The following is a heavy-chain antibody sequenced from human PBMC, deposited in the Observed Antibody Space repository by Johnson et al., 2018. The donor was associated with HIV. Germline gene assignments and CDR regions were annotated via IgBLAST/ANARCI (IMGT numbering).Heavy chain of an antibody. CDR2: ISRGGNTI. Sequence: QVQLVESGGGLVKPGGSLRLSCAASGFTFDDYGMSWVRQAPGKGLEWVSYISRGGNTIYYADSVKGRFSISRDNAKNSLYLQMNSLRAEDTAVYYCARGLGPQRWAFDIWGQGTMVTVSS. CDR1: GFTFDDYG. V-gene: IGHV3-11*01. J-gene: IGHJ3*02. CDR3: ARGLGPQRWAFDI. D-gene: IGHD4-23*01.